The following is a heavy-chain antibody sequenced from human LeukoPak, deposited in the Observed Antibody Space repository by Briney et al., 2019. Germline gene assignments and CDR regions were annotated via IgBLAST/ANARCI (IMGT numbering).Heavy chain of an antibody. CDR3: ARGNYDSRRGAFDI. V-gene: IGHV4-4*02. CDR2: IYHSGST. J-gene: IGHJ3*02. D-gene: IGHD3-22*01. Sequence: PSETLSLTCAVTGASISNSNWWTWVRQPPGKGLEWIGYIYHSGSTYYNPSLKSRVTISVDRSKNQFSLKLSSVTAADTAVYYCARGNYDSRRGAFDIWGQGTMVTVSS. CDR1: GASISNSNW.